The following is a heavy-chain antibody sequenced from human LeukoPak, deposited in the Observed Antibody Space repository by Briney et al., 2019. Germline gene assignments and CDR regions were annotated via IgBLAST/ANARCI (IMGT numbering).Heavy chain of an antibody. J-gene: IGHJ4*02. CDR3: AKDNGYSSSWYYFDY. CDR2: ITWNSGSI. CDR1: GFTFDDYA. D-gene: IGHD6-13*01. V-gene: IGHV3-9*01. Sequence: GGSLRLSCAASGFTFDDYAMHWVRQAPGNGLEWVSGITWNSGSIGYADSVKGRFTISRDNAKNSLYLQMNSLRAEDTALYYCAKDNGYSSSWYYFDYWGQGTLVTVSS.